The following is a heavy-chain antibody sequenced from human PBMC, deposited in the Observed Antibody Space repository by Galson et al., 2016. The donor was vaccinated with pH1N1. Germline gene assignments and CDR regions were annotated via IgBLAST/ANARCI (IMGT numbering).Heavy chain of an antibody. V-gene: IGHV3-43*01. CDR2: VNWDGTST. J-gene: IGHJ6*02. CDR1: GFSFHDYT. Sequence: SLRLSCAASGFSFHDYTMHWVRQSPGKGLEWVSLVNWDGTSTYYADYVRSRFTVSRDNSKNSLYLQMNSLRSEDTALYYCAKEIQRGSYGMDVWGRGTTVTVSS. D-gene: IGHD3-16*01. CDR3: AKEIQRGSYGMDV.